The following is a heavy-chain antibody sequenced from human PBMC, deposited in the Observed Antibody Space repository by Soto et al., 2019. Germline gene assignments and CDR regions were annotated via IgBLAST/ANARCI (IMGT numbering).Heavy chain of an antibody. J-gene: IGHJ4*02. CDR2: INAGHGNT. CDR1: GYTFSSYA. Sequence: ASVKVSCKASGYTFSSYAMHWVRQAPGQRLEWMGWINAGHGNTKSSQKFQDRVTISRDTSASTAYMELTSLRSEDTAVYYCARDTGDGTFDFWGQGTLVTV. D-gene: IGHD7-27*01. CDR3: ARDTGDGTFDF. V-gene: IGHV1-3*01.